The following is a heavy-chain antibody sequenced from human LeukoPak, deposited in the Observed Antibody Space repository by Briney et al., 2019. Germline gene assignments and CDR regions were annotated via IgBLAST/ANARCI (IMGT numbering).Heavy chain of an antibody. CDR3: ARAPVGRYSYGFDY. V-gene: IGHV1-3*01. D-gene: IGHD5-18*01. CDR2: LNAGNGNT. Sequence: ASVKVSCKASGYTFTGYYMHWVRQAPGQGLEWMGWLNAGNGNTKYSQKFQGRVTITRDTSASTAYMELSSLRSEDTAVYYCARAPVGRYSYGFDYWGQGTLVTVSS. J-gene: IGHJ4*02. CDR1: GYTFTGYY.